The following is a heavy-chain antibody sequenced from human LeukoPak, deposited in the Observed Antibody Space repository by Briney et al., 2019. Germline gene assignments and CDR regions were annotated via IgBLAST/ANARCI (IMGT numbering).Heavy chain of an antibody. CDR2: INPNSGGT. D-gene: IGHD2-2*01. J-gene: IGHJ4*02. CDR3: ARGGQYCSSISCYFDY. CDR1: GYTFTGYY. V-gene: IGHV1-2*02. Sequence: ASVKVSCKASGYTFTGYYMHWARQAPGQRLEWMGWINPNSGGTNYAQKFQGRVTMTRDTSISTAYMELSRLRSDDTAVYYCARGGQYCSSISCYFDYWGQGTLVTVSS.